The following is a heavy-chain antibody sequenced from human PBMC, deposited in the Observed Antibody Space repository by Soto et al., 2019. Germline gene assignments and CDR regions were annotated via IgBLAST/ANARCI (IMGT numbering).Heavy chain of an antibody. Sequence: PSETLSLTCTVSGGSISSYYWSWIRQPPGKGLEWIGYIYYSGSTNYNPSLKSRVTISVDTSKNQFSLKLSSVTAADTAVYYCARAFILTGYHIHDAIDISGQATMVT. CDR1: GGSISSYY. J-gene: IGHJ3*02. V-gene: IGHV4-59*01. CDR2: IYYSGST. CDR3: ARAFILTGYHIHDAIDI. D-gene: IGHD3-9*01.